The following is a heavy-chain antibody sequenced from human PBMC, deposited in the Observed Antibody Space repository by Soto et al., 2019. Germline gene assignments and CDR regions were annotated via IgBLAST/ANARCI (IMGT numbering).Heavy chain of an antibody. CDR2: IDGSGGIT. CDR3: VKNSGWFNT. J-gene: IGHJ5*02. D-gene: IGHD3-10*01. CDR1: GFTFGTTD. V-gene: IGHV3-23*01. Sequence: QLLQSGGGLVQPGVSLTLSCAASGFTFGTTDMSWVRQAPGEGLEWVSTIDGSGGITDYADSVKGRFTISRDNSRNTVYLPMNSLRGDDTALYYCVKNSGWFNTWGQGALVTVSS.